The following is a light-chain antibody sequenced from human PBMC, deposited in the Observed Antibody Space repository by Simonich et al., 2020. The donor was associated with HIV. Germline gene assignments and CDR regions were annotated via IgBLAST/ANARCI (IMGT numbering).Light chain of an antibody. V-gene: IGKV1-33*01. CDR3: QKYNSAPYT. J-gene: IGKJ2*01. CDR1: QAINNK. CDR2: GAS. Sequence: DIQMTQSPSSLAASVGDRITLTCQASQAINNKLNWYQQKPGKAPNLLIYGASNLETGGHSRFSGGGSGTDFTLTISSLQPEDVATYYCQKYNSAPYTFGQGTKLEIK.